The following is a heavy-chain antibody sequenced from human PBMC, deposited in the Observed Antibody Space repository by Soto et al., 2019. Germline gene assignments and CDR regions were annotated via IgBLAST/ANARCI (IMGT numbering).Heavy chain of an antibody. CDR3: ARDREGYPSSGFDY. V-gene: IGHV4-59*01. D-gene: IGHD5-12*01. Sequence: QVQLQESGPGLVKPSETLSLTCTVSGGSISSYYWSWIRQPPGKGLEWIGYIYYSGSTNYNPSLKNRVTISVDTSKNQFSLKLSSVTAADTAVYYCARDREGYPSSGFDYWGQGTLVTVSS. CDR1: GGSISSYY. CDR2: IYYSGST. J-gene: IGHJ4*02.